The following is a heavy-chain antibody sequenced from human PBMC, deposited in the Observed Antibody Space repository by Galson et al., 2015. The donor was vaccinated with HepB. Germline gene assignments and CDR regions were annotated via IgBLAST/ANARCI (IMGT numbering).Heavy chain of an antibody. CDR3: ARGLGNQLPNYYYYYYMDV. J-gene: IGHJ6*03. V-gene: IGHV4-34*01. CDR2: INHSGST. CDR1: GGSFSGYY. Sequence: SETLSLTCAVYGGSFSGYYWSWIRQPPGKGLEWLGEINHSGSTNYNPSLKSRVTISVDTSKNQFSLKLSSVTAADTAVYYWARGLGNQLPNYYYYYYMDVWGKGTTVTVSS. D-gene: IGHD2-2*01.